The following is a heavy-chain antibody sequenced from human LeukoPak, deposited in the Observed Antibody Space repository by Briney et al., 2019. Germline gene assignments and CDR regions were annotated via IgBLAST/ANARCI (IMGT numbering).Heavy chain of an antibody. Sequence: SETLSLTCTVSGGXISRDNYYWVWIRQPPGRGLEWVGSIYSGGNTYYNPSLKSQVTISVDTPEKQVSLKLSSVTATDTAVYYCANRGTGTRYYGMDVWGRGTTVTVSS. CDR3: ANRGTGTRYYGMDV. CDR2: IYSGGNT. D-gene: IGHD1-7*01. J-gene: IGHJ6*02. V-gene: IGHV4-39*01. CDR1: GGXISRDNYY.